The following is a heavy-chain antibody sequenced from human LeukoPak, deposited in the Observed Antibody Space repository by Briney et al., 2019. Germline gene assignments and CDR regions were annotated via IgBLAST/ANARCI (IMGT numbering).Heavy chain of an antibody. J-gene: IGHJ4*02. CDR3: ALSLGATTVREFDY. Sequence: SGPTLVKPTQTLTPTCTFSGFSLSTSGGGVGWIRQPPVKALEWLALIYWDDEKRYSPSLKSRLTITKDTSKNQVVLTMTNMDPVDTATYYCALSLGATTVREFDYWGQGTLVTVSS. V-gene: IGHV2-5*02. D-gene: IGHD1-26*01. CDR2: IYWDDEK. CDR1: GFSLSTSGGG.